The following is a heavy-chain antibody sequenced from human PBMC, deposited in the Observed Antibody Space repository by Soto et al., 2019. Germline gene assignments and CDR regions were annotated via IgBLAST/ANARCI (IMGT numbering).Heavy chain of an antibody. CDR3: ARDGYSRSFDP. V-gene: IGHV4-4*02. J-gene: IGHJ5*02. D-gene: IGHD5-12*01. CDR1: GDSISNSNW. Sequence: QVQLQESGPGLVKPSGTLSLTCAVSGDSISNSNWWNWVRQPPGKGLEWIGEIEHSGSTNYNPSIKSRVTISVDKSKNQFSLKLTSVTAADTAVYYCARDGYSRSFDPWGQGTLVTVSS. CDR2: IEHSGST.